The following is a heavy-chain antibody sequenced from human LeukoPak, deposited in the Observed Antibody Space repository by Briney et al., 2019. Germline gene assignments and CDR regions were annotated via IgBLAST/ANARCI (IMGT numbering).Heavy chain of an antibody. Sequence: GGSLRLSCAASGFTFSSYWMHWVRQAPGKGLVWVSRINSDGSRTTYADSVKGRFTISRDNAKNSLYLQMNSLRAEDTAVYYCARARWEPGIAGIMYYFDYWGQGTLVTVSS. J-gene: IGHJ4*02. CDR3: ARARWEPGIAGIMYYFDY. V-gene: IGHV3-74*01. CDR2: INSDGSRT. D-gene: IGHD6-13*01. CDR1: GFTFSSYW.